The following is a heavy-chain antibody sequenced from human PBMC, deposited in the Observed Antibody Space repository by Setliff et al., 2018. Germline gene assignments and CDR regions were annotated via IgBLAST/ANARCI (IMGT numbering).Heavy chain of an antibody. J-gene: IGHJ4*02. CDR2: INSGGTKI. V-gene: IGHV3-48*03. Sequence: PGESLKISCAASGFFFRSYEMNWVRQTPGKGLEWVSYINSGGTKIYYVDSVKGRFTISRDNAKNSLYLQVNSLRVEDTALYYCARDPTRKFDSWGQGTLVTVSS. CDR3: ARDPTRKFDS. CDR1: GFFFRSYE.